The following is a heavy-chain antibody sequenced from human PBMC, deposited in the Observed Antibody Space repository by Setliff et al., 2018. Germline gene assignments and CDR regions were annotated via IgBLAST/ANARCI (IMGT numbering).Heavy chain of an antibody. CDR3: AKYTRVVTTTCFDY. J-gene: IGHJ4*02. CDR1: GFTFSSSS. V-gene: IGHV3-23*01. CDR2: INGGGTAT. D-gene: IGHD2-15*01. Sequence: GGSLRLSCAASGFTFSSSSMTWVRQAPGKGLEWVSAINGGGTATYYADSVKGRFTISRDKSKNTLYLQMTSLRAEDTAVYYCAKYTRVVTTTCFDYWGQGTLVTVSS.